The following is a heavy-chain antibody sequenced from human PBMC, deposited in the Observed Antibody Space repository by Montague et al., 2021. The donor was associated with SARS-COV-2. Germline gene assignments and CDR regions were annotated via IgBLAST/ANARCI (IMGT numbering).Heavy chain of an antibody. V-gene: IGHV3-30-3*01. CDR2: ISYAEYNK. CDR3: ASNAYGDHVGFFHH. J-gene: IGHJ1*01. Sequence: SLRLSCSASGFTFSSYAMHWVCQAPGKGLEWVAVISYAEYNKYYADSVKGRFTISRDNSKNTLYLQMDSLRPDDTAVYYCASNAYGDHVGFFHHWGQGSLVTVSS. D-gene: IGHD4-17*01. CDR1: GFTFSSYA.